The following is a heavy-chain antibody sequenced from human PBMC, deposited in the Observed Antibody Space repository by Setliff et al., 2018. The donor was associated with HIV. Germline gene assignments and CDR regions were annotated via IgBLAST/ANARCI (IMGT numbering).Heavy chain of an antibody. D-gene: IGHD1-1*01. CDR3: ARDLTLYKL. CDR1: GFTIDNHW. Sequence: GSLRLSCVASGFTIDNHWMHWVRQAPGEGLVWVSRINNDGSDTTYVDSVKGRFTISRDNGKNTVYLHMNSLRAEDTAIYYCARDLTLYKLWGQGTLVTVSS. J-gene: IGHJ4*02. V-gene: IGHV3-74*01. CDR2: INNDGSDT.